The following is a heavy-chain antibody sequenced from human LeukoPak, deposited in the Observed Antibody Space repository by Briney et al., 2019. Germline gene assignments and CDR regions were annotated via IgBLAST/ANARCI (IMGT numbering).Heavy chain of an antibody. CDR2: INPDSGGT. CDR3: TRGTSGTYPVYYEMHV. Sequence: GASVKVSCKASGYIFTGYYIHWVQQAPGQGLEWMGWINPDSGGTFYAQKFQGRVAMTRDTSIGTAYKELSRLRSDDTAVYYCTRGTSGTYPVYYEMHVWGQGTTVTVSS. J-gene: IGHJ6*02. V-gene: IGHV1-2*02. CDR1: GYIFTGYY. D-gene: IGHD3-10*01.